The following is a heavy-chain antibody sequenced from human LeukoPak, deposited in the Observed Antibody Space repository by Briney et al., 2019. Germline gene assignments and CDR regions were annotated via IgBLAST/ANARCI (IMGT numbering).Heavy chain of an antibody. CDR3: ARDRYCSGGSCDDRGFFDY. CDR2: INPSGGST. CDR1: GYTFTSYY. D-gene: IGHD2-15*01. V-gene: IGHV1-46*01. Sequence: SSVKVSCKASGYTFTSYYMHWLRQAPAQGLEWMGIINPSGGSTSYAQKFQGRVTMTMDTSTSTVYMELSSLRSEDTAVYYCARDRYCSGGSCDDRGFFDYWGQGTLVTVSS. J-gene: IGHJ4*02.